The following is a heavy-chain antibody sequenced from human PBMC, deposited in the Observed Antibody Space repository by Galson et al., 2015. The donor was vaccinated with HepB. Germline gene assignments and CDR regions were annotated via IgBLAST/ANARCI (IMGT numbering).Heavy chain of an antibody. J-gene: IGHJ3*02. Sequence: SVKVSCKASGDTFTGYYMHWVRQAPGQGLEWMGWINPNSGGTNYAQKFQGRVTMTRDTSISTAYMELSRLRSGDTAVYYCARKHAGPMVTSPWGTACDICCQGTMVTASS. CDR1: GDTFTGYY. CDR3: ARKHAGPMVTSPWGTACDI. D-gene: IGHD4-17*01. V-gene: IGHV1-2*02. CDR2: INPNSGGT.